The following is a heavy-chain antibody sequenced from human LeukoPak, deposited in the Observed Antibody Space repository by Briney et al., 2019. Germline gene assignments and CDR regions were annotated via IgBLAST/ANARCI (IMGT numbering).Heavy chain of an antibody. Sequence: GGSLRLSCAAYGFSFSTNWMSWVRQAPGKGLEWVANIKQDGSEKNYVDSVKGRFTISRDNAKSSLYLQMNSLRAEDTAVYYCAKAGNGFGYWGQGALVTVSS. CDR1: GFSFSTNW. D-gene: IGHD2-8*01. J-gene: IGHJ4*02. V-gene: IGHV3-7*01. CDR3: AKAGNGFGY. CDR2: IKQDGSEK.